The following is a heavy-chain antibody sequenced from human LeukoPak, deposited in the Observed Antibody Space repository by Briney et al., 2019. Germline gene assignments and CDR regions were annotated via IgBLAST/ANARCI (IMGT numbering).Heavy chain of an antibody. Sequence: SQTLSLTCTVSGGSTSSGDYYWSWIRQPPGKGLEWIGYIYYSGSTYYNPSLKSRVTISVDTSKNQFSLKLSSVTAADTAVYYCARETGILTGYTYYFDYWGQGTLVTVSS. CDR3: ARETGILTGYTYYFDY. CDR1: GGSTSSGDYY. CDR2: IYYSGST. J-gene: IGHJ4*02. V-gene: IGHV4-30-4*08. D-gene: IGHD3-9*01.